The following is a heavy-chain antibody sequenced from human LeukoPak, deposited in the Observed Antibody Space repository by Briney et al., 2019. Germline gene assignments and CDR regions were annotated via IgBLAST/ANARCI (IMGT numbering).Heavy chain of an antibody. Sequence: GGSLRLSCAASGFSIRGYWMHWVRQAPGKGLEWVAVISNDGNNKYYADSVGGRFTISRDNSMNTLYLETNSLRAEDTAVYYCARASGDSVYYHVDYWGQGTLVTVSS. J-gene: IGHJ4*02. D-gene: IGHD3-22*01. V-gene: IGHV3-30*07. CDR3: ARASGDSVYYHVDY. CDR2: ISNDGNNK. CDR1: GFSIRGYW.